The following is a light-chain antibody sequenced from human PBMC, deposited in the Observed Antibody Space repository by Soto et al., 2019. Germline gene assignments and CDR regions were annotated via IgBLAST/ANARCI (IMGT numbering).Light chain of an antibody. V-gene: IGKV1-12*01. CDR1: QDISSW. CDR3: RQANSCPLS. Sequence: DLQMTQSPSSVSASVGDRVTITCRASQDISSWLAWYQQKPGKAPKLLIYAASSLHSGVPPRFSGSESGTDFTLTISSLQPEDSASYYCRQANSCPLSFGGGIKVEIK. J-gene: IGKJ4*01. CDR2: AAS.